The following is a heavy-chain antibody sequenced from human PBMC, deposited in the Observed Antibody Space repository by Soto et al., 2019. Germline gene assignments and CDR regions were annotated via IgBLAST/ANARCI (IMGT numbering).Heavy chain of an antibody. CDR2: INHSGST. CDR1: GGSFSGDY. D-gene: IGHD3-10*01. Sequence: SETLSLTCAVYGGSFSGDYWNWIRQTPGKGLEWIGEINHSGSTNYNPSLKSRVTISVDTSKNQFSLKLSSVTAADTAVYHCARGVPSPYYGSGTYIYYWGQGTLVTVS. CDR3: ARGVPSPYYGSGTYIYY. V-gene: IGHV4-34*01. J-gene: IGHJ4*02.